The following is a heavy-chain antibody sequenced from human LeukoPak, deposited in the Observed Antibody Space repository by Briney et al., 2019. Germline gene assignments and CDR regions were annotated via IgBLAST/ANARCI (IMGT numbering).Heavy chain of an antibody. D-gene: IGHD3-16*01. J-gene: IGHJ3*02. CDR1: GFTFSSYS. CDR3: ARDMAYYDYVWGSYEDAFDI. V-gene: IGHV3-21*01. CDR2: ISSSSSYI. Sequence: GGSLRLSCAASGFTFSSYSMNWVRQAPGKGLEWVSSISSSSSYIYYADSVKGRFTISRDNAKNSLYLQMNSLRAEDTAVYYCARDMAYYDYVWGSYEDAFDIWGQGTMVTVSS.